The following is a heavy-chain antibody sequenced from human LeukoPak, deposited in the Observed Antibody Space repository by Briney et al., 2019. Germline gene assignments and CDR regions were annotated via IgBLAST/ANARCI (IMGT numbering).Heavy chain of an antibody. V-gene: IGHV3-7*03. CDR3: AREGLNSDAFDI. CDR1: GFTFSSYW. Sequence: GGSLRLSCAAPGFTFSSYWMSWVRQAPGKGRGWVANIKQVRMEKYYVDSVKGGFTISKDNAKNSLYLQMNSLRAEDTAVYYCAREGLNSDAFDIWGQGTMVTVSS. CDR2: IKQVRMEK. J-gene: IGHJ3*02.